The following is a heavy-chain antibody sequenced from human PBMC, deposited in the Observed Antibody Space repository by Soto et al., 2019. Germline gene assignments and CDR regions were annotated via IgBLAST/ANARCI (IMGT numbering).Heavy chain of an antibody. V-gene: IGHV1-3*01. J-gene: IGHJ4*02. CDR2: INAGNGNT. Sequence: ASVKVSCKASGYTFTSYAMHWVCQAPGQRLEWMGWINAGNGNTKYSQKFQGRVTITRDTSASTAYMELSSLRSEDTAVYYCARDAPDYYDSSGYGALEYWGQGTLVTVSS. CDR1: GYTFTSYA. D-gene: IGHD3-22*01. CDR3: ARDAPDYYDSSGYGALEY.